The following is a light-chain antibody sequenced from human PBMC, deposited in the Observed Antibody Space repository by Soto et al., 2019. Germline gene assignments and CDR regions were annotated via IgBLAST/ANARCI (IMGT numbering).Light chain of an antibody. J-gene: IGKJ1*01. V-gene: IGKV1-5*03. CDR2: KAS. CDR3: QQYNSYSPWT. CDR1: QTISSW. Sequence: DIQMTQSPSTLSGSVGDRVTITCRASQTISSWLAWYRQKPGKAPKLLIYKASTLKSGVPSRFSGSGSGTEFTLTISSLQPDDFATYYCQQYNSYSPWTFGQGTKVDIK.